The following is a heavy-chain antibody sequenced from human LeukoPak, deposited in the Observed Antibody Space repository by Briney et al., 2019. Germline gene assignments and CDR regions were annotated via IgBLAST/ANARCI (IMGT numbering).Heavy chain of an antibody. D-gene: IGHD1-26*01. CDR1: GFTFSSYA. CDR2: ISYDGSNK. CDR3: ARVETQVGATF. J-gene: IGHJ4*02. Sequence: GGSLRLSCAASGFTFSSYAMHWDRQAPGKGLEWVAVISYDGSNKYYADSVKGRFTISRDNSKNTLYLQMNSLRAEDTAVYYCARVETQVGATFWGQGTLVTVSS. V-gene: IGHV3-30-3*01.